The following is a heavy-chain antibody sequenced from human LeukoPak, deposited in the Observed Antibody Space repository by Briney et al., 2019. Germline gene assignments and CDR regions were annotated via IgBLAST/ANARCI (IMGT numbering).Heavy chain of an antibody. CDR2: INPNSGDT. V-gene: IGHV1-2*02. CDR1: GYTFTGYY. Sequence: ASVKVSCKASGYTFTGYYMHRVRQAPGQGLEWMGWINPNSGDTKFARELQGRVTMTRDTSISTAYMGLSRLRSDDTAVYYCATQRGSYLWGTDFDYWGQGTLVTVSS. J-gene: IGHJ4*02. D-gene: IGHD3-16*01. CDR3: ATQRGSYLWGTDFDY.